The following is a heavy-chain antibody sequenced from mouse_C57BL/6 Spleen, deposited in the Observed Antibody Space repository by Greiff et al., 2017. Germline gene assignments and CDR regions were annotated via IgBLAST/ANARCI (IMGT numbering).Heavy chain of an antibody. J-gene: IGHJ2*01. Sequence: DVQLQESGPGLVKPSQSLSLTCSVTGYSITSGYYWNWIRQFPGNKLEWMGYISSDGSNNYNPSLKNRSSISRDTSKNQFFLKLNSVTTEDTATYYCARERIYDYYFDYWGQGTTLTVSS. CDR1: GYSITSGYY. CDR3: ARERIYDYYFDY. D-gene: IGHD2-3*01. V-gene: IGHV3-6*01. CDR2: ISSDGSN.